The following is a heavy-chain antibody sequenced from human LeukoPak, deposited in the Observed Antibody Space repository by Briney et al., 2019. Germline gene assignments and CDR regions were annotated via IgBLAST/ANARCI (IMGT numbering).Heavy chain of an antibody. J-gene: IGHJ3*02. CDR1: GGSISSSNW. CDR2: IYHSGST. D-gene: IGHD1-26*01. Sequence: SETLSLTCAVSGGSISSSNWWSWVRQPPGKGLEWIGEIYHSGSTNYNPSLKSRVTISVDKSKNQFSLKLSSVTAADTAVYYCAGMEVGASTDAFDIWGQGTMVTVSS. CDR3: AGMEVGASTDAFDI. V-gene: IGHV4-4*02.